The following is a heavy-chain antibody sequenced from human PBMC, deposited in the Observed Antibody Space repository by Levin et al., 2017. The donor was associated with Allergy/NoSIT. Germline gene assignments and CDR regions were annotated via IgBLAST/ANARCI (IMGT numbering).Heavy chain of an antibody. J-gene: IGHJ6*02. CDR2: FDPEDGET. CDR1: GYTLTELS. V-gene: IGHV1-24*01. Sequence: GESLKISCKVSGYTLTELSMHWVRQAPGKGLEWMGGFDPEDGETIYAQKFQGRVTMTEDTSTDTAYMELSSLRSEDTAVYYCATVAPERLRLGELYVGAYYYGMDVWGQGTTVTVSS. D-gene: IGHD3-16*01. CDR3: ATVAPERLRLGELYVGAYYYGMDV.